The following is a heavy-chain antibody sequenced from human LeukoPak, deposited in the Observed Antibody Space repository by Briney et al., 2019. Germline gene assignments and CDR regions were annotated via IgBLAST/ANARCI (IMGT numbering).Heavy chain of an antibody. CDR1: GGTFSSYA. CDR3: ARELEDGHYYYGMDV. D-gene: IGHD5-24*01. J-gene: IGHJ6*04. Sequence: SVKVSWKASGGTFSSYAISWVRQAPGQGLEWMGGIIPIFGTANYAQKFQGRVTITADKSTSTAYMELSSLRSEDTAVCYCARELEDGHYYYGMDVWGKGTTVTVSS. CDR2: IIPIFGTA. V-gene: IGHV1-69*06.